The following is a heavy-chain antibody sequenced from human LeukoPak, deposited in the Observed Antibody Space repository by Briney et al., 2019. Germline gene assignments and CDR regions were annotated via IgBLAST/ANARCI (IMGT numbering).Heavy chain of an antibody. V-gene: IGHV1-69*04. D-gene: IGHD3-22*01. CDR2: IIPILGIA. Sequence: SVKVSCKASGGTFSSYAISWVRQAPGQGLEWMGRIIPILGIANYAQKFQGRVTITADKSTSTAYMELSSLRSEDTTVYYCARGLLDDSSGYPDYWGQGTLVTVSS. CDR1: GGTFSSYA. J-gene: IGHJ4*02. CDR3: ARGLLDDSSGYPDY.